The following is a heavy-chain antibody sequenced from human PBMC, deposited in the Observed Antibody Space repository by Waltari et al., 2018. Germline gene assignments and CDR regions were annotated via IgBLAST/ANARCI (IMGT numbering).Heavy chain of an antibody. CDR3: ARLSHSSGSDY. V-gene: IGHV4-38-2*01. CDR1: GYSISSGYY. Sequence: QVQLQESGPGLVKPSETLSLTCAVSGYSISSGYYWGWIRQPPGKGLEWIGSIYHSGGTYYNPSFKSRVTISVDTSKNQFSLKLSSVTAADTAVYYCARLSHSSGSDYWGQGTLVTVSS. J-gene: IGHJ4*02. D-gene: IGHD6-19*01. CDR2: IYHSGGT.